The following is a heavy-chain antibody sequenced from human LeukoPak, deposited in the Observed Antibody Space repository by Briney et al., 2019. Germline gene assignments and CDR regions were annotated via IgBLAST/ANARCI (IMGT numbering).Heavy chain of an antibody. D-gene: IGHD6-6*01. CDR2: IYSGGST. Sequence: GGSLRLSCAASGFTVSSNYMSWVRQAPGKGLEWVSVIYSGGSTYYADSVKGRFTISRDNSKSTLYLQMNSLRAEDTAVYYCARDPGSSSWWGEDYWGQGTLVTVSS. J-gene: IGHJ4*02. CDR1: GFTVSSNY. CDR3: ARDPGSSSWWGEDY. V-gene: IGHV3-66*01.